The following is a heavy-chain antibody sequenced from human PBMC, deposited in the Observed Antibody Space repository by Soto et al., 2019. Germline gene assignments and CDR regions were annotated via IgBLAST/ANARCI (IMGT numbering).Heavy chain of an antibody. J-gene: IGHJ6*02. CDR2: ISYDGSNK. Sequence: HPGGSLRLSCAASGFTFSSYGMHWVRQAPGKGLEWVAVISYDGSNKYYADSVKGRFTISRDNSKNTLYLQMNSLRAEDTAVYYCAKDLLRAIFGVVKGYYYYGMDVWGQGTTVTVSS. D-gene: IGHD3-3*01. CDR3: AKDLLRAIFGVVKGYYYYGMDV. V-gene: IGHV3-30*18. CDR1: GFTFSSYG.